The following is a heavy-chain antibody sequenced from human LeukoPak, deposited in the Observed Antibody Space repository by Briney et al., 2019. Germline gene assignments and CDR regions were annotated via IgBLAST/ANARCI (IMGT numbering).Heavy chain of an antibody. V-gene: IGHV3-23*01. CDR1: GFTFSSYA. CDR3: ASHRGIVVVTALDY. CDR2: ISGSGGNT. Sequence: GGSLRLSCAASGFTFSSYAMSWVRQAPGKGLEWVSGISGSGGNTYYADSVKGRFTISRDNSKNTLYLQMNSLRAEDTAVYYCASHRGIVVVTALDYWGQGTLVTVSS. D-gene: IGHD2-21*02. J-gene: IGHJ4*02.